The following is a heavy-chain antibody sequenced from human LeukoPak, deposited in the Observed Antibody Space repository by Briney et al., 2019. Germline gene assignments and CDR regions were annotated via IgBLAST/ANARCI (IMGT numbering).Heavy chain of an antibody. J-gene: IGHJ6*03. V-gene: IGHV4-34*01. CDR1: GGSFSGYY. D-gene: IGHD6-25*01. Sequence: PSETLSLTCAVYGGSFSGYYWSWIRQPPGKGLEWIGEINHSGSTNYNPSLKSRVTISVDTSKNQFSLKLSSVTAADTAVYYCARVRLWYYYMDVWGKGTTVTISS. CDR3: ARVRLWYYYMDV. CDR2: INHSGST.